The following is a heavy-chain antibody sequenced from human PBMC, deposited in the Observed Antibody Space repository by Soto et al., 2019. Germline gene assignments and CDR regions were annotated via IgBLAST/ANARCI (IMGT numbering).Heavy chain of an antibody. CDR1: GASIYNGGYF. Sequence: ASETLSLTCSVSGASIYNGGYFWSWIRQSPGKGLEWIGHIYNSGSPKNNPSLESRVTISVDTSINQFSLKLNSVTAADTAVYYCARVVWPSYMDTATIIDLWGQGTLVTVSS. CDR3: ARVVWPSYMDTATIIDL. V-gene: IGHV4-61*08. CDR2: IYNSGSP. J-gene: IGHJ5*02. D-gene: IGHD5-18*01.